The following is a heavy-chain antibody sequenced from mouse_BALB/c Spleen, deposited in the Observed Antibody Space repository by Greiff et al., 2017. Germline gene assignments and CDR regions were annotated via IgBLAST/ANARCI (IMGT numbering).Heavy chain of an antibody. J-gene: IGHJ4*01. CDR3: ARDYGWALDY. CDR2: IDPANGNT. CDR1: GFNIKDTY. D-gene: IGHD1-2*01. Sequence: VQLQQSGAELVKPGASVKLSCTASGFNIKDTYMHWVKQRPEQGLEWIGRIDPANGNTKYDPKFQGKATITADTSSNTAYLQLSSLTSEDTAVYCCARDYGWALDYWGQGTSVTVSS. V-gene: IGHV14-3*02.